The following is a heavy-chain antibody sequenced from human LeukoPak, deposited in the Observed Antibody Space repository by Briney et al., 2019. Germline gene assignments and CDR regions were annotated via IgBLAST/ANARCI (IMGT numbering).Heavy chain of an antibody. D-gene: IGHD2-2*01. V-gene: IGHV3-7*01. CDR3: ARDSVKRGYCSSTSCSFMGV. Sequence: GGSLRLSCAASGFTFSSYWMSWDRQAPGKVLEWVANIKQDGSEKYYVDSVKGRFTISRDNAKNSLYLQMNSLRAEDTAVHYCARDSVKRGYCSSTSCSFMGVWGQGTTVTASS. CDR1: GFTFSSYW. J-gene: IGHJ6*02. CDR2: IKQDGSEK.